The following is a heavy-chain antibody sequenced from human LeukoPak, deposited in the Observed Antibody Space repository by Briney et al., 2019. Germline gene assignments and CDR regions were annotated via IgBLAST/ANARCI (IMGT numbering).Heavy chain of an antibody. V-gene: IGHV3-30*12. J-gene: IGHJ4*02. CDR1: GFTFNTYA. Sequence: PGGSLRLSCAASGFTFNTYAMHWVRQAPGKGLEWVAVIQYDGSDKYYTDSVKGRFTISRDNSKNTLYLQMNSLRAEDTAVYYCARVSYSSSPYFDYWGQGTLVTVSS. D-gene: IGHD6-6*01. CDR3: ARVSYSSSPYFDY. CDR2: IQYDGSDK.